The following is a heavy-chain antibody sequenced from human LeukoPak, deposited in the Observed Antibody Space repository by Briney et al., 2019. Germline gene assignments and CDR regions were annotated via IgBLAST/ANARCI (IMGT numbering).Heavy chain of an antibody. Sequence: PGGSLRLSCAASGFTFSSYGMHWVRQAPGKGLEWVAFIRYDGSNKYYAESVKGRFTISRDNSRNTLYLQMDSLSAEDTAVYYCVKVDTWGQGTLVTVSS. J-gene: IGHJ4*02. V-gene: IGHV3-30*02. D-gene: IGHD3-22*01. CDR2: IRYDGSNK. CDR1: GFTFSSYG. CDR3: VKVDT.